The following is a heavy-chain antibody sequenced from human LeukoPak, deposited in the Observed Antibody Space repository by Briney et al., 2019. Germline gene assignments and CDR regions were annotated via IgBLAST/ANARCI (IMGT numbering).Heavy chain of an antibody. V-gene: IGHV3-23*01. CDR3: AKQLGYCSDGSCYFDY. CDR1: GFIFTSYA. J-gene: IGHJ4*02. CDR2: ISTSGDTT. D-gene: IGHD2-15*01. Sequence: GGSLRLSCAASGFIFTSYAMSWVRQAPGKGLEWVSAISTSGDTTYDKDSVKGRFTISRDNSKNTLYLQMNSLRAEDTAVYYCAKQLGYCSDGSCYFDYWGQGALVTVSS.